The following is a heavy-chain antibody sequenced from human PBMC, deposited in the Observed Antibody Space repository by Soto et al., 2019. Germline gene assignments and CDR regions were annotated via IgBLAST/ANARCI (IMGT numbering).Heavy chain of an antibody. J-gene: IGHJ4*02. D-gene: IGHD2-15*01. CDR3: AKPGYCSGGSCYSWYFDY. CDR2: ISYDGSNK. Sequence: GGSLRLSCAASGFTFSSYGMHWVRQAPGKGLEWVAVISYDGSNKYYADSVKGRFTISRDNSKNTLYLQMNSLRAEDTAVYYCAKPGYCSGGSCYSWYFDYWGQGTLVTVSS. CDR1: GFTFSSYG. V-gene: IGHV3-30*18.